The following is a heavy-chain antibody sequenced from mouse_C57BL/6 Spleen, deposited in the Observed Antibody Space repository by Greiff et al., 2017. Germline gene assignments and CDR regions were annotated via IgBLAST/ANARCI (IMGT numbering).Heavy chain of an antibody. CDR2: IYPGGGYT. J-gene: IGHJ2*01. Sequence: QVQLQQSGAELVRPGTSVKMSCKASGYTFTNYWIGWAKQRPGHGLEWIGDIYPGGGYTNYNEKFKGKATLTADKSSSTAYMQFSSLTSEDSAIYYCAREVYYGSSFLYYFDYWGQGTTLTVSS. D-gene: IGHD1-1*01. CDR3: AREVYYGSSFLYYFDY. V-gene: IGHV1-63*01. CDR1: GYTFTNYW.